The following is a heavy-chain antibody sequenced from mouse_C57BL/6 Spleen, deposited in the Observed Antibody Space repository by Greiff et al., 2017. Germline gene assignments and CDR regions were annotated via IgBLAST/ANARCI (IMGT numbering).Heavy chain of an antibody. CDR3: AYRDAMDY. J-gene: IGHJ4*01. V-gene: IGHV1-82*01. CDR1: GYAFSSSW. CDR2: IYPGDGDT. D-gene: IGHD3-1*01. Sequence: VQLQQSGPELVKPGASVKISCKASGYAFSSSWMNWVKQRPGKGLEWIGRIYPGDGDTNYNGKFKGKATLTADKSSSTAYMQLSSLTSEDSAVYFCAYRDAMDYWGQGTSVTVSS.